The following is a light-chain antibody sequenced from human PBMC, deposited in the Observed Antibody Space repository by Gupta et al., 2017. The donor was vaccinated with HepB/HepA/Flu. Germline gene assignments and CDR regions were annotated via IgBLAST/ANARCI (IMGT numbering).Light chain of an antibody. CDR3: QTWGTGIWV. Sequence: VKLTCTLSSGHSNYAIAWHQQQPEKGPRYLMKLNSDGSHSKGDGIPDRFSGSSSGAERYLTISSLQSEDEADYYCQTWGTGIWVFGRGTKLTVL. CDR1: SGHSNYA. J-gene: IGLJ3*02. CDR2: LNSDGSH. V-gene: IGLV4-69*01.